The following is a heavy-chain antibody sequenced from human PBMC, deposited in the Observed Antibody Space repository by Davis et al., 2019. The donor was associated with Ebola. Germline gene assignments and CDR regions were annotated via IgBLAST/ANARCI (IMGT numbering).Heavy chain of an antibody. CDR3: ARGGSYDILTGSVGISGLDL. CDR2: IATGGDR. J-gene: IGHJ2*01. CDR1: GFTFNTYD. V-gene: IGHV3-13*01. Sequence: GGSLRLSCAAAGFTFNTYDMHWVRQGAGKGLEWVSTIATGGDRPYVDSVKGRFTISRENAKNSLYLQMNDLRAGDTAVYYCARGGSYDILTGSVGISGLDLWGRGTLVTVSS. D-gene: IGHD3-9*01.